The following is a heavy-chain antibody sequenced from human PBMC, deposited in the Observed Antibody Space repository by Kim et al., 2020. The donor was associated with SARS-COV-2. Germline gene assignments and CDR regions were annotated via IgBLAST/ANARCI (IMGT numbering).Heavy chain of an antibody. D-gene: IGHD1-7*01. CDR3: ATVWAKGTGTTANWFDP. CDR2: FDPEDGET. J-gene: IGHJ5*02. CDR1: GYTLTELS. Sequence: ASVKVSCKVSGYTLTELSMHWVRQAPGKGLEWMGGFDPEDGETIYAQKFQGRVTMTEDTSTDTAYMELSSLRSEDTAVYYCATVWAKGTGTTANWFDPWGQGTLVTVSS. V-gene: IGHV1-24*01.